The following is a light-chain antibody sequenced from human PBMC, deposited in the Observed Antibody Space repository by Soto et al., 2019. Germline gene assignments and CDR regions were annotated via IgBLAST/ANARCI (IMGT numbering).Light chain of an antibody. CDR2: GAS. V-gene: IGKV3-15*01. CDR1: QSVSTK. CDR3: QQYNDWPRT. Sequence: EIVMTQSPATLSVSPGERAALSCRTSQSVSTKLAWYQRKPGHAPRLLIYGASTRATGIPVRFSGSGSGTEFTLTISRRQSEDFAVYYCQQYNDWPRTFGQGTQVEIK. J-gene: IGKJ1*01.